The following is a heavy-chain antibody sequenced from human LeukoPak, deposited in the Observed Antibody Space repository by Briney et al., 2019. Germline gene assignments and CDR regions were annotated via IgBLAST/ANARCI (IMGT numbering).Heavy chain of an antibody. J-gene: IGHJ4*02. CDR2: INENARNT. Sequence: GGSLRLSCAASGFTFKEYGMSWVRQAPGKGLEWVSTINENARNTHHADSVQGRFTISRDNSKNTLLLQMNSLRVDDTALYYCTKGDGGWYPIDYWGQGTLVIVSS. CDR3: TKGDGGWYPIDY. D-gene: IGHD6-19*01. V-gene: IGHV3-23*01. CDR1: GFTFKEYG.